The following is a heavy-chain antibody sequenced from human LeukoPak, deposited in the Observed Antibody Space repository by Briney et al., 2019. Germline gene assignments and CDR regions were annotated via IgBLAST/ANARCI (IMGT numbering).Heavy chain of an antibody. Sequence: ASVKVSCKASGYTFTSYGISWVRQAPGQGLEWMGWISAYNGSTNYAQKLQGRVTMTTDTSTSTAYMELRSLRSDDTAVYYCARDDYYDSSGYYDYWGQGTLVTVSS. CDR1: GYTFTSYG. V-gene: IGHV1-18*01. J-gene: IGHJ4*02. CDR3: ARDDYYDSSGYYDY. D-gene: IGHD3-22*01. CDR2: ISAYNGST.